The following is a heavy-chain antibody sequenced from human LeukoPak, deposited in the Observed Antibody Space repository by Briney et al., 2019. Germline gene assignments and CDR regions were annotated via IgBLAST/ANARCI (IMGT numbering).Heavy chain of an antibody. Sequence: GESLKLSCKGSGYSFTSYGISWVRQMPGKGLEWIGIIYPGDSDTRYSPSFRGQVTISTDKSISTAYLQWSSLKASDTAMYYCASLGCSGSHIDYWGQGTLVTVSS. V-gene: IGHV5-51*01. J-gene: IGHJ4*02. CDR3: ASLGCSGSHIDY. CDR1: GYSFTSYG. CDR2: IYPGDSDT. D-gene: IGHD1-26*01.